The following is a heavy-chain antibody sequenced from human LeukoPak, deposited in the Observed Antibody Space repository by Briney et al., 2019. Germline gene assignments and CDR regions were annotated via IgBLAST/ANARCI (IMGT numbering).Heavy chain of an antibody. CDR2: IYHSGST. D-gene: IGHD5-24*01. CDR1: GYSINSGSS. J-gene: IGHJ6*03. Sequence: SETLSLTCAVSGYSINSGSSLGWIRQPPGKGLDWIGTIYHSGSTYYNPSLKSRVTISVDTSKNQFSLKLSSVTAADTAVYYCARHDNFYYYYMDVWGKGTTVTVSS. V-gene: IGHV4-38-2*01. CDR3: ARHDNFYYYYMDV.